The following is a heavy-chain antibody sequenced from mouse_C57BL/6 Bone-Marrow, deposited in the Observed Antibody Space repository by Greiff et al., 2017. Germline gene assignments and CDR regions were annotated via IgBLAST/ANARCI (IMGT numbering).Heavy chain of an antibody. CDR3: ASEANWGFAY. D-gene: IGHD4-1*01. V-gene: IGHV1-80*01. CDR1: GYAFSSYW. CDR2: IYPGDGDT. Sequence: QVQLQQSGAELVKPGASVKISCKASGYAFSSYWMNWVKQRPGKGLEWIGQIYPGDGDTNYNGKFKGKAKLTADTSSSTAYMQLSSLTSEDSAVYFCASEANWGFAYWGQGTLVTVSA. J-gene: IGHJ3*01.